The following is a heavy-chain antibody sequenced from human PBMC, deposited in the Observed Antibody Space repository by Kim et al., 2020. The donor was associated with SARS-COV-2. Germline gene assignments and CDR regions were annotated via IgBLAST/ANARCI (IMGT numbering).Heavy chain of an antibody. V-gene: IGHV4-31*02. CDR2: GGT. J-gene: IGHJ4*02. Sequence: GGTYLHPSLESRISLSIDNSKNQFSLNLSSVTAADTAVYYCARTTILANDDWGRGTLVTVSS. D-gene: IGHD1-1*01. CDR3: ARTTILANDD.